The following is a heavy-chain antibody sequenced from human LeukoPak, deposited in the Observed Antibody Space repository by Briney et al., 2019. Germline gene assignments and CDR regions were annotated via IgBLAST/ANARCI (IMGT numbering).Heavy chain of an antibody. D-gene: IGHD5-12*01. V-gene: IGHV1-2*02. CDR1: GYTFTGHY. CDR3: ARGYIPNDAFDI. CDR2: INPNSGGT. Sequence: ASVKVSCKASGYTFTGHYMHWVRQAPGQGLEWMGWINPNSGGTNYAQKFQGRVTMTRDTSISTAYMELSRLRSDDTAVYYCARGYIPNDAFDIWGQGTMVTVSS. J-gene: IGHJ3*02.